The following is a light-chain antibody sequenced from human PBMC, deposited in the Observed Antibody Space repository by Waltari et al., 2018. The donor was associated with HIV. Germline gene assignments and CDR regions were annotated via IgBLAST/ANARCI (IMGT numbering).Light chain of an antibody. V-gene: IGLV2-23*01. J-gene: IGLJ2*01. Sequence: QSALTQPASVSGSPGQSITISCTGTSRDVGSYNLVPWYQQHPGKAPKLMIYEGSKRPSGVSNRFSGSKSGNTASLTISGLQAEDEADYYCCSYAGSSTHVVFGGGTKLTVL. CDR1: SRDVGSYNL. CDR2: EGS. CDR3: CSYAGSSTHVV.